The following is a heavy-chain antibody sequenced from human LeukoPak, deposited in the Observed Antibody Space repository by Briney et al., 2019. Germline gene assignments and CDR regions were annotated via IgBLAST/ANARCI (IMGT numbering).Heavy chain of an antibody. CDR1: GGTFSSYA. J-gene: IGHJ4*02. CDR2: IIPIFGTA. V-gene: IGHV1-69*05. Sequence: SVKXSCKASGGTFSSYAISWVRQAPGQGLEWMGRIIPIFGTANYAQKFQGRVTITTDESTSTAYMELSSLRSEDTAVYYCARGTRRYCSGGSCYSGWGQGTLVTVSS. CDR3: ARGTRRYCSGGSCYSG. D-gene: IGHD2-15*01.